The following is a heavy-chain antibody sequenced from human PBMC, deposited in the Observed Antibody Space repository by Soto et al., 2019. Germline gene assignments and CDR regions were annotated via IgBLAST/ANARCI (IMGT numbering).Heavy chain of an antibody. J-gene: IGHJ4*02. CDR3: ARVHIVGATTEGYDY. CDR2: IYTSGST. V-gene: IGHV4-4*07. D-gene: IGHD1-26*01. CDR1: GGSISSYY. Sequence: SETLSLTCTVSGGSISSYYWSWIRQPAGKGLEWIGRIYTSGSTNYNPSLKSRVTMSVDTSKNQFSLKLSSVTAADTAVYYCARVHIVGATTEGYDYWGQGTLVTVSS.